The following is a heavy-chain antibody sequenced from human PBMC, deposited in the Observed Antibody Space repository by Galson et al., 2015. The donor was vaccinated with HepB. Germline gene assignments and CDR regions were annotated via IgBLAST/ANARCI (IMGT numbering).Heavy chain of an antibody. CDR1: GFTFNTYG. D-gene: IGHD5-12*01. CDR2: IRYDGINK. Sequence: SLRLSCAVSGFTFNTYGMHWVRQAPGKGLEWVAFIRYDGINKYYADSVKGRFTISRDNSKNTLYLQINSLRVEDTAVYYCASAVASGEGTDYWGQGTLVTVSS. CDR3: ASAVASGEGTDY. V-gene: IGHV3-30*02. J-gene: IGHJ4*02.